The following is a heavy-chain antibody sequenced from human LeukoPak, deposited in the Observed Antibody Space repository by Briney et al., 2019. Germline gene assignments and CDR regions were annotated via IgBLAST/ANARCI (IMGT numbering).Heavy chain of an antibody. V-gene: IGHV1-69*04. D-gene: IGHD5-18*01. CDR1: GGTFGSYA. CDR3: ARDRRTRGYSYGGLFDY. Sequence: SVKVSCKASGGTFGSYAISWVRQAPGQGLEWMGRIIPILGIANYAQKFQGRVTITAGKSTSTAYMELSSLRSEDTAVYYCARDRRTRGYSYGGLFDYWGQGTLVTVSS. CDR2: IIPILGIA. J-gene: IGHJ4*02.